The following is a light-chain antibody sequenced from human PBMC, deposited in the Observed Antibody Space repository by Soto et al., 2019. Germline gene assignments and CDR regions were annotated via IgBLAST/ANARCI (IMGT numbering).Light chain of an antibody. Sequence: EIVVTQSPATLSVSSGERATLSCRASQSVGNNFAWYQQKPGQAPRLLIFATSTRATGVPARFSGSGSGTEFTLTISSLQSGDFAVYYCQQYGDWPLTFGGGAKVEIE. CDR3: QQYGDWPLT. V-gene: IGKV3-15*01. J-gene: IGKJ4*01. CDR2: ATS. CDR1: QSVGNN.